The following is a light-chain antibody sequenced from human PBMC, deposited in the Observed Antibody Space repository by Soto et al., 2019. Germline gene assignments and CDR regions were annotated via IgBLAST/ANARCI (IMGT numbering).Light chain of an antibody. CDR2: GVT. Sequence: QSALTQPASVSGSPGQSISISCTGTSSDVGVHNFVSWYQQYPGKAPKVLIYGVTNRPSGGSNRFSGSKSGNTASLTISGLQAEDEADYYCSSYTTSFTWVFGGGTKVTVL. CDR3: SSYTTSFTWV. CDR1: SSDVGVHNF. J-gene: IGLJ3*02. V-gene: IGLV2-14*01.